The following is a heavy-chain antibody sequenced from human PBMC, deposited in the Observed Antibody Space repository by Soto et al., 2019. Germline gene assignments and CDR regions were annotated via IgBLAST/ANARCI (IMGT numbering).Heavy chain of an antibody. CDR3: ARAAGTTWFDY. CDR1: GGSFSGYY. Sequence: QVQLQQWGAGLLKPSETLSLTCAVYGGSFSGYYWSWIRQPPGKGLEWIGEINHSGSTNYNPSLKGRVTISVDTSKNQFSLKLSSVTAADTAVYYCARAAGTTWFDYWGQGTLVTVSS. V-gene: IGHV4-34*01. J-gene: IGHJ4*02. D-gene: IGHD4-17*01. CDR2: INHSGST.